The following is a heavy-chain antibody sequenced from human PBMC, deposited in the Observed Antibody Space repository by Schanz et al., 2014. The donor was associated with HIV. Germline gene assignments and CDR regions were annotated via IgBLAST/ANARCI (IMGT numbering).Heavy chain of an antibody. CDR2: ITGSSAHT. CDR1: GFAVSGYG. D-gene: IGHD2-8*01. J-gene: IGHJ6*02. CDR3: ANSGYCTNGICYTRGDGMDV. Sequence: EVQLVESGGGLIQPGGSRRLSCAASGFAVSGYGMNWVRQAPGKGLEWVSAITGSSAHTYYADSVKGRFTISRDNSKNTLYLQMNGLRAEDTAVYYCANSGYCTNGICYTRGDGMDVWGQGTTVTVSS. V-gene: IGHV3-23*04.